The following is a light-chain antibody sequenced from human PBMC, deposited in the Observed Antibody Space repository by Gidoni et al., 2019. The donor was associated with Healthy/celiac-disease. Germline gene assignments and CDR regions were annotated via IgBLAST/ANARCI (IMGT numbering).Light chain of an antibody. CDR3: SSYTSSSTFWV. CDR2: EVS. Sequence: QSALHQPASVSGSPGQSLTISCTGTSSDVGGYNYVSWYQQHPGKAPKLMIYEVSNRPSGVSNRFSGSKSGNTASLTISGLQAEDEADYYCSSYTSSSTFWVFGGGTKLTVL. CDR1: SSDVGGYNY. V-gene: IGLV2-14*01. J-gene: IGLJ3*02.